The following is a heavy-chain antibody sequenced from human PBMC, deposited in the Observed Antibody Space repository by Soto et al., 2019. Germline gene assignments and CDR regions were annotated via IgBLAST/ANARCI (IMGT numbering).Heavy chain of an antibody. Sequence: GSLSLSCAASGFTFTNYSMNGVRQAPGKGLEWVSAISGSGVSTYYADSVKGRFTVSRDNSKDTLYLEMNSLRDEDTAKYYCAKVIAVAVAYYYGMDVCGLATTVTVSS. CDR3: AKVIAVAVAYYYGMDV. J-gene: IGHJ6*02. CDR2: ISGSGVST. CDR1: GFTFTNYS. V-gene: IGHV3-23*01. D-gene: IGHD6-19*01.